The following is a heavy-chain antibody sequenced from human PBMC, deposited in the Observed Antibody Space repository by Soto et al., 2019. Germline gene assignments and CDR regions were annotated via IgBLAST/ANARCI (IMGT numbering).Heavy chain of an antibody. CDR3: ARVGLEHTGSSGHYYYMDV. D-gene: IGHD2-21*01. V-gene: IGHV4-59*01. CDR2: IYYTGSA. CDR1: GGSISNYY. Sequence: QVQLQESGPGLVKPSETLSLTCTVSGGSISNYYWSWIRQAPGKGLEWIGHIYYTGSANYNPSLQYRVTIAAYTSKNQFSLKLNSVTAADTADYSCARVGLEHTGSSGHYYYMDVWGKGTTVTVSS. J-gene: IGHJ6*03.